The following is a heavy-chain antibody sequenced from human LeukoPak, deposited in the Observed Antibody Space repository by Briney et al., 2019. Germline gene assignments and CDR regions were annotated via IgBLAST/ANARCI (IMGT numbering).Heavy chain of an antibody. J-gene: IGHJ4*02. Sequence: ASVKVSCKASGYTFTSYDINWVRQATGQGLEWMGWMNPNSGNTGYAQKFQGRVTITRNTSMSTAYMELSSLRSEDTAVYYCARGDFWSGYYFDYWGQGTLVTVSS. CDR2: MNPNSGNT. CDR3: ARGDFWSGYYFDY. CDR1: GYTFTSYD. D-gene: IGHD3-3*01. V-gene: IGHV1-8*03.